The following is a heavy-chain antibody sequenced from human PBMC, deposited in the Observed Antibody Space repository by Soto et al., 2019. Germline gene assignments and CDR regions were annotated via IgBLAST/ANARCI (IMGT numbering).Heavy chain of an antibody. D-gene: IGHD6-6*01. V-gene: IGHV3-9*01. Sequence: EVQLVESGGGLVQPGRSLRLSCEASGFTFHDYAMHWVRQAPGKGLEWVSGITWNSDRIGYADSVKGRFTISRDNAKNSLYLQMNSLRAEDTALYYCAKHTGPSIHYAFDIWDQGTMVTVSS. CDR1: GFTFHDYA. CDR2: ITWNSDRI. J-gene: IGHJ3*02. CDR3: AKHTGPSIHYAFDI.